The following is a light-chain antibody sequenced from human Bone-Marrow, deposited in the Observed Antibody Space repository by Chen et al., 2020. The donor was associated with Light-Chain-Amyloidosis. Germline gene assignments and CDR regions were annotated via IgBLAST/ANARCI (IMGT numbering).Light chain of an antibody. CDR3: SSYTITNTLV. CDR1: SSDGGGDNH. V-gene: IGLV2-14*01. CDR2: EVT. Sequence: QSALTQPASVSGSPGQSITISCTGTSSDGGGDNHVSWYQQHPDKAPILMIYEVTNRPSLVPDRFSGSKSDNTASLNISWLQTEDEADYFCSSYTITNTLVFGSGTRVTVL. J-gene: IGLJ1*01.